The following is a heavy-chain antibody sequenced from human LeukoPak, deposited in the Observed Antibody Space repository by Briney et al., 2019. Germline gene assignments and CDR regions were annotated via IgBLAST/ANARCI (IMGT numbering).Heavy chain of an antibody. D-gene: IGHD6-13*01. CDR3: AREPGPSAAAATGY. J-gene: IGHJ4*02. CDR1: GGTFSSYA. CDR2: IIPILGIA. Sequence: GASVKVSCKASGGTFSSYAISWVRQAPGQGLEWMGRIIPILGIANYAQKFRGRVTITADKSTSTAYMELSSLRSEDTAVYYCAREPGPSAAAATGYWGQGTLVTVSS. V-gene: IGHV1-69*04.